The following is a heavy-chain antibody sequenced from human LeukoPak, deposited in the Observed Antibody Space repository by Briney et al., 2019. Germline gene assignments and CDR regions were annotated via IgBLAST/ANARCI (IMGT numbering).Heavy chain of an antibody. CDR1: GFTFSNHG. J-gene: IGHJ4*02. D-gene: IGHD1-26*01. CDR3: ATSRSGSYGY. V-gene: IGHV3-23*01. CDR2: ISGSGGST. Sequence: GRSLRLSCEASGFTFSNHGMHWVRQAPGKGLEWVSAISGSGGSTYYADSVKGRFTISRDNSKNTLYLQMNSLRAEDTAVYYCATSRSGSYGYWGQGTLVTVSS.